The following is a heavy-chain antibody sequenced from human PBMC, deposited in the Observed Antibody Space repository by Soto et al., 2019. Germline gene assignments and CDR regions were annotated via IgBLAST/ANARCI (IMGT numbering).Heavy chain of an antibody. CDR2: IYYSGST. CDR1: GGSISSGGYY. CDR3: ARAGKNSGSYVLVDY. V-gene: IGHV4-31*03. J-gene: IGHJ4*02. D-gene: IGHD1-26*01. Sequence: QVQLQESGPGLVKPSQTLSLTCTVSGGSISSGGYYWSWIRQHPGKGLEWIGYIYYSGSTYYNPSRKSRVTISVDTSKNQFSLKLSSVTAADTAVYYCARAGKNSGSYVLVDYWGQGTLVTVSS.